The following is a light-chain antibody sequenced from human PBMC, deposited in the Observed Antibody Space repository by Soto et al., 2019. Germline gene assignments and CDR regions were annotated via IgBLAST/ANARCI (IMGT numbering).Light chain of an antibody. CDR1: QSVSFN. CDR3: QQYSDWPPVYT. J-gene: IGKJ2*01. Sequence: EIEMTQSPATLSVSPGESATLSCRASQSVSFNLAWYQQKPGQAPRLLIYGASTRATDIPARFSGSGSGTEFTLTISSLQSEDSAVYYCQQYSDWPPVYTFGQGTKLVMK. V-gene: IGKV3-15*01. CDR2: GAS.